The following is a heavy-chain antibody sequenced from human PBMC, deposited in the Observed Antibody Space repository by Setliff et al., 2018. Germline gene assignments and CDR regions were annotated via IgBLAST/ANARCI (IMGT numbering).Heavy chain of an antibody. V-gene: IGHV4-59*11. D-gene: IGHD2-21*02. J-gene: IGHJ6*02. CDR1: GGSISSHY. CDR3: ARASARDYYYYYGMDV. CDR2: IYYSGST. Sequence: PSETLSLTCTVSGGSISSHYWSWIRQPPGKGLEWIGSIYYSGSTNYNPSLKSRVTTSVDTSKNQFSLKLSSVTAADTAVYYCARASARDYYYYYGMDVWGQGTTVTVS.